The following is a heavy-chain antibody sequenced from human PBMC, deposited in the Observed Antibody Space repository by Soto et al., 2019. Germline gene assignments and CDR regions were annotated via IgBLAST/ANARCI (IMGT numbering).Heavy chain of an antibody. CDR3: ARGPDPTYFDF. J-gene: IGHJ4*02. CDR2: LNTYNGNT. Sequence: QVQLVQSGAEVKKPGASLRVSCKASGYTFSNFGISWVRQAPGQGLEWMGWLNTYNGNTNFAVKFQGRVTMTTETSTSTAYMDLRSLTSDDTDVYYCARGPDPTYFDFWGQGTLVTVSS. CDR1: GYTFSNFG. V-gene: IGHV1-18*01.